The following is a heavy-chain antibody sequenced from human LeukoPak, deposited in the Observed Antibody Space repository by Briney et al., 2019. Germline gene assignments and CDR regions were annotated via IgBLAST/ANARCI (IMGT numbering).Heavy chain of an antibody. V-gene: IGHV3-23*01. D-gene: IGHD3-22*01. J-gene: IGHJ4*02. CDR1: GFTSSSYA. CDR2: ISGSGGST. CDR3: ARGYYDSSGYYPPFVGY. Sequence: PGGSLRLSCAASGFTSSSYAMSWVRQAPGKGLEWVSAISGSGGSTYYADSVKGRFTISRDNSKNTLYLQMNSLRAEDTAVYYCARGYYDSSGYYPPFVGYWGQGTLVTVSS.